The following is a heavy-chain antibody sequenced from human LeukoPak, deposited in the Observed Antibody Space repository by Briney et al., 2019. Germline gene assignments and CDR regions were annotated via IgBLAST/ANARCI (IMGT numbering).Heavy chain of an antibody. V-gene: IGHV4-39*01. CDR3: ARRHSSSSKALDY. CDR1: GGSISSSSYY. Sequence: SETLSLXCTVSGGSISSSSYYWGWIRQPPGKGLEWIGSIYYSGSTYYNPSLKSRVTISVDTSKNQFSLKLSSVTAADTAVYYCARRHSSSSKALDYWGQGTLVTVSS. CDR2: IYYSGST. D-gene: IGHD6-6*01. J-gene: IGHJ4*02.